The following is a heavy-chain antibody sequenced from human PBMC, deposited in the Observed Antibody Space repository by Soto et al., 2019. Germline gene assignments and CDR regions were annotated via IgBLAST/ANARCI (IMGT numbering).Heavy chain of an antibody. V-gene: IGHV3-23*01. Sequence: EVQLLESGRGLVQPGGSLRLSCAASGFTFSSYGMVWVRQAPGKGLEWVSGFSGSDGNTHYAESVKGRFTISRDIGKNTHHLHMNNLRVEDTAVYYCAQTRGLLWFGELRPWGQGTLVTVSS. CDR3: AQTRGLLWFGELRP. CDR1: GFTFSSYG. CDR2: FSGSDGNT. J-gene: IGHJ5*02. D-gene: IGHD3-10*01.